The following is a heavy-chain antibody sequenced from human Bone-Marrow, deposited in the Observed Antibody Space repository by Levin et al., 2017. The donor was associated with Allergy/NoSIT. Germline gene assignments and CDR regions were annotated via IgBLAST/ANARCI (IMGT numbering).Heavy chain of an antibody. CDR3: AKDQGYSSGWYEFSAFDY. D-gene: IGHD6-19*01. CDR1: GFTFSSYG. CDR2: ISYDGSNK. V-gene: IGHV3-30*18. Sequence: GESLKISCAASGFTFSSYGMHWVRQAPGKGLEWVAVISYDGSNKYYADSVKGRFTISRDNSKNTLYLQMNSLRAEDTAVYYCAKDQGYSSGWYEFSAFDYWGQGTLVTVSS. J-gene: IGHJ4*02.